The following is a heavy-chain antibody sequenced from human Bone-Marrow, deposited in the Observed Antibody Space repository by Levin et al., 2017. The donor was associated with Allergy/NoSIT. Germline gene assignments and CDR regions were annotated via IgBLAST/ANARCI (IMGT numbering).Heavy chain of an antibody. D-gene: IGHD6-25*01. CDR3: ARSGIGAAATDY. V-gene: IGHV4-39*01. J-gene: IGHJ4*02. CDR1: GGSISTTTDY. CDR2: IYNSGGT. Sequence: GSLRLSCTVSGGSISTTTDYWGWIRQPPGKGLEWIGSIYNSGGTFYNPSLKSRVTISVDTSKNQVSLKLSSVTAADAAVYYCARSGIGAAATDYWGQGTLVSVSS.